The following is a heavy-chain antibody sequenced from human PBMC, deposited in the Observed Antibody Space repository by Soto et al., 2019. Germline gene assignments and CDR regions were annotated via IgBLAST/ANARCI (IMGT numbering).Heavy chain of an antibody. CDR1: GFTVSSSY. J-gene: IGHJ4*02. V-gene: IGHV3-53*01. CDR3: ARGKGYCITTTCYLPFDY. CDR2: LYSDGNT. Sequence: EVQLVESGGGLIQPGGSLRLSCAASGFTVSSSYMSWVRQAPVKGLEWVSVLYSDGNTYYADSVKGRFTISRDNSKNTLYLKMNTLRAENTAVYYCARGKGYCITTTCYLPFDYWGQGPLVTVSS. D-gene: IGHD2-2*01.